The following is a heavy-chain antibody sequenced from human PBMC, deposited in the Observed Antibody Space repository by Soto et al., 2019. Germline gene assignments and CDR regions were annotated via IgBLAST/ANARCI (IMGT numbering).Heavy chain of an antibody. CDR2: IKPSGGSP. CDR1: GYTFTIYY. V-gene: IGHV1-46*01. D-gene: IGHD3-3*02. CDR3: ARVGQSFFGVVIMDYYYGMDV. Sequence: ASVKVSCKSSGYTFTIYYIDWVQRPAGQGHQWMGIIKPSGGSPSYAQKFQGRVSMTTDTSTSTVYRELSSLRSEATALYYRARVGQSFFGVVIMDYYYGMDVWGQGTTVTVSS. J-gene: IGHJ6*02.